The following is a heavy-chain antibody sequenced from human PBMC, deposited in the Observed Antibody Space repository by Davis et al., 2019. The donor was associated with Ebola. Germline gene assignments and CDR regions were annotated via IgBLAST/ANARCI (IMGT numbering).Heavy chain of an antibody. CDR3: ARHVLLWFGELFAYYYGMDV. CDR2: INHSGST. V-gene: IGHV4-34*01. D-gene: IGHD3-10*01. CDR1: GGSFSGYY. Sequence: SETLSLTCAVYGGSFSGYYWSWIRQPPGKGLEWIGEINHSGSTNYNPSLKSRVTISVDTSKNQFSLKLSPVTAADTAVYYCARHVLLWFGELFAYYYGMDVWGQGTTVTVSS. J-gene: IGHJ6*02.